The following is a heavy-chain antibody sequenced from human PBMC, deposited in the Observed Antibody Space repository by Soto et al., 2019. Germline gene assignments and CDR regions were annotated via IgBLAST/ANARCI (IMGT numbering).Heavy chain of an antibody. J-gene: IGHJ5*02. D-gene: IGHD1-1*01. Sequence: VKLSCEACGGSFSSYAISWVRQAPGQGLEWMGGIIPIFGTANYAQKFQGRVTITADESTSTAYMELSSLRSEDTAVYYCASRNIARFDPWGQGTLVTVSS. CDR3: ASRNIARFDP. V-gene: IGHV1-69*13. CDR2: IIPIFGTA. CDR1: GGSFSSYA.